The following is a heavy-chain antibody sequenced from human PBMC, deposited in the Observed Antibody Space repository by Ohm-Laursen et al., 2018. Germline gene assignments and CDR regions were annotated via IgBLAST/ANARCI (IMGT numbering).Heavy chain of an antibody. Sequence: SVKVSCKASGGTFSSYAISWVRQAPGQGLEWMGGIIPIFGTANYAQKFQGRVTITADKSTSTAYMELSSLRSEDTAVYYCASRFLRFLEWLRSGYYGMDVWGQGTTVTVSS. J-gene: IGHJ6*02. D-gene: IGHD3-3*01. CDR2: IIPIFGTA. CDR3: ASRFLRFLEWLRSGYYGMDV. CDR1: GGTFSSYA. V-gene: IGHV1-69*06.